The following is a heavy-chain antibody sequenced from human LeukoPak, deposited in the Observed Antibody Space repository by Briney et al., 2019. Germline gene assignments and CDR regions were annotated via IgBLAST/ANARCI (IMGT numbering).Heavy chain of an antibody. CDR3: AKDIPLQESITGPVDY. V-gene: IGHV3-30*18. CDR1: GFTFSSYG. J-gene: IGHJ4*02. D-gene: IGHD1-20*01. Sequence: GRSLRLSCAASGFTFSSYGMHWVRQAPGKGLEWVAVISYDGSNKYYADSVKGRFTISRDNSKNTLYLQMNSLRAEDTAVYYCAKDIPLQESITGPVDYWGQGTLVTVSS. CDR2: ISYDGSNK.